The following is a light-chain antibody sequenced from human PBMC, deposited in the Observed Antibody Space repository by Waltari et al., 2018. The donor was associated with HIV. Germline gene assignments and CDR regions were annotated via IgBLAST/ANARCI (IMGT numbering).Light chain of an antibody. V-gene: IGKV1-39*01. CDR3: QQTYGLPRT. J-gene: IGKJ1*01. CDR2: DAS. Sequence: DFKMTQSLSSLPASLGDRVTITCRASQRIGSYLTWYQHKPGEAPKLIIYDASSLQVGVPSRFRGSGSGTEFSLTISNLQPDDFVTYYCQQTYGLPRTFGQGTNLEI. CDR1: QRIGSY.